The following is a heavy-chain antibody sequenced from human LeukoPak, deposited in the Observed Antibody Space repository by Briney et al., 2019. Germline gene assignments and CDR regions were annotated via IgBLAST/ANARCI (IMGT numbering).Heavy chain of an antibody. D-gene: IGHD3-22*01. Sequence: SETLSLTCTVSGYSISSGYYWGWIRQPPGKGLEWIGSIYHSGSTYYNPSLKSRVTISVDTSKNQFSLKLSSVTAADTAVYYCARDFGSGSFDYWGQGTLVTVSS. J-gene: IGHJ4*02. CDR3: ARDFGSGSFDY. CDR1: GYSISSGYY. V-gene: IGHV4-38-2*02. CDR2: IYHSGST.